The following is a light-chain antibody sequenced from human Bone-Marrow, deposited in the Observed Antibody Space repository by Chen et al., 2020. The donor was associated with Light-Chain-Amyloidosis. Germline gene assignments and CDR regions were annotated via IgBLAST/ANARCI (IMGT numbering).Light chain of an antibody. CDR2: EVT. Sequence: QSALTQPASVSGSPGQSITISCPGTRSDVGGDNHVSWYQPHPGKAPKLMIYEVTNRPSWVPDRFSGSQSDNTASLTISGLQTEDEADYFCSSYTITNTLVFGSGTRVTVL. V-gene: IGLV2-14*01. CDR1: RSDVGGDNH. J-gene: IGLJ1*01. CDR3: SSYTITNTLV.